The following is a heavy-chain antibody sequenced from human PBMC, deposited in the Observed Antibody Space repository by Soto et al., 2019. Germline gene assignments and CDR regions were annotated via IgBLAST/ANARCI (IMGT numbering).Heavy chain of an antibody. Sequence: NPSETLSLTCTVSGGSISSYYWSWIRQPPGKGLEWIGYIYYSGSTNYNPSLKSRVTISVDTSKNQFSLKLSSVTAADTAVYYCARVAREQLVSGEANWFDPWGQGTLVTVSS. CDR2: IYYSGST. D-gene: IGHD6-6*01. CDR3: ARVAREQLVSGEANWFDP. V-gene: IGHV4-59*01. CDR1: GGSISSYY. J-gene: IGHJ5*02.